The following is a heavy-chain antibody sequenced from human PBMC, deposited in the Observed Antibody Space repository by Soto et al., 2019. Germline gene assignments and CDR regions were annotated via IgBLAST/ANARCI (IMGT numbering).Heavy chain of an antibody. J-gene: IGHJ6*02. V-gene: IGHV3-48*03. CDR2: ISSSGSTI. CDR1: GFTFEDHA. D-gene: IGHD3-22*01. CDR3: ARDGPYYYDSSGANSYGMDV. Sequence: GGSLRLSCVASGFTFEDHAMHWVRQGPGKGLEWVSYISSSGSTIYYADSVKGRFTISRDNAKNSLYLQMNSLRAEDTAVYYCARDGPYYYDSSGANSYGMDVWGQGTTVTVSS.